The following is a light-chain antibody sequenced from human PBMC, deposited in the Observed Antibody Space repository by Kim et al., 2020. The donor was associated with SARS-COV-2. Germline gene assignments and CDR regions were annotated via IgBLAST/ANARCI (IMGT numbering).Light chain of an antibody. CDR3: QQYGSSRT. Sequence: LSPGERATLSCRASQSVNSSYLAWYQQKPGQAPRLLIYGASSRATGIPDRFSGSGSGTDFTLTISRLEPEDFAVYYCQQYGSSRTFGQGTKVDIK. V-gene: IGKV3-20*01. CDR1: QSVNSSY. J-gene: IGKJ1*01. CDR2: GAS.